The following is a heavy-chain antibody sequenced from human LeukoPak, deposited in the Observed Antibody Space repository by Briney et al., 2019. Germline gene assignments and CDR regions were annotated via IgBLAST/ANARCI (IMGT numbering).Heavy chain of an antibody. Sequence: GGSLRLSCTASGFTLSNSGMSWVRQAPGKGLEWVSGIPGSGGNTYYADSVRGRFTISRDNSKNTLYLQMNSLRAEDTAVYYCAKSYSGNFNDAFGIWGQGTMVTVSS. V-gene: IGHV3-23*01. CDR2: IPGSGGNT. J-gene: IGHJ3*02. D-gene: IGHD1-26*01. CDR1: GFTLSNSG. CDR3: AKSYSGNFNDAFGI.